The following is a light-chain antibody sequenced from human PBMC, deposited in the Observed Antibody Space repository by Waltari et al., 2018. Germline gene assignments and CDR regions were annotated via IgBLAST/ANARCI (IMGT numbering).Light chain of an antibody. CDR1: QSVSRA. CDR3: QHYLRLPVT. CDR2: GAS. V-gene: IGKV3-20*01. J-gene: IGKJ1*01. Sequence: EIVLTQSPGTLSLSLGERATLSCRASQSVSRALTWYQQKPGQAPRLLIYGASTRAPGIPDRFSGSGSGTDFSRTISRLEPDDFAVYDCQHYLRLPVTFGQGTTVEI.